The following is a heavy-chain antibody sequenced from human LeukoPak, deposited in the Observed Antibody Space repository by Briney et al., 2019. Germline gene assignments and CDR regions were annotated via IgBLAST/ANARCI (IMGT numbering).Heavy chain of an antibody. Sequence: NSSETLSLTCAVYGGSFSGYYWSWIRQPPGKGLEWIGEINHSGSTNYNPSLKSRVTISVDTSKNQFSLKLSSVTAADTAVYYCARVIAAAWYVFYWGQGTLVTVSS. CDR3: ARVIAAAWYVFY. CDR1: GGSFSGYY. J-gene: IGHJ4*02. V-gene: IGHV4-34*01. D-gene: IGHD6-13*01. CDR2: INHSGST.